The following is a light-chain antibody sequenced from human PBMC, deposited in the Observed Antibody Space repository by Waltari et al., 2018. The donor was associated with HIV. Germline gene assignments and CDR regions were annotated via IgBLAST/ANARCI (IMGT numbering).Light chain of an antibody. CDR2: GAT. V-gene: IGKV3-15*01. J-gene: IGKJ5*01. Sequence: EIVMTQSPATLSVSPGERATLSSRPSQSVSSNGAWDQQKPGQAPRLLIDGATTRAAGIPARFSGSGAGKEFTLINSSLQAEDVAVYYWQQNNNGPLSTFGQGTRLEIK. CDR1: QSVSSN. CDR3: QQNNNGPLST.